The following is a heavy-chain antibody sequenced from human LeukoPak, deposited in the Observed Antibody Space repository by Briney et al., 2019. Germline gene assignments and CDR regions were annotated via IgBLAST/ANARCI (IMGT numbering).Heavy chain of an antibody. Sequence: PSETLSLTCAVYGGSFSGYYWSWIRQPPGKGLEWIGEINHSGSTNYNPSLKSRVTISVDTSKNQFSLKLSSVTAADTAVYYCARPYYYGSGSYDHWGQGTLVTVSS. D-gene: IGHD3-10*01. CDR2: INHSGST. CDR1: GGSFSGYY. CDR3: ARPYYYGSGSYDH. V-gene: IGHV4-34*01. J-gene: IGHJ4*02.